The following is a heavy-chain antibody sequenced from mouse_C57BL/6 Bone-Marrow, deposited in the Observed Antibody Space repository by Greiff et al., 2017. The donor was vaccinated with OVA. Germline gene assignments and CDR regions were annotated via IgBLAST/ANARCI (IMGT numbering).Heavy chain of an antibody. Sequence: EVQLQQSGPELVKPGASVKISCKASGYSFTDYNMNWVKQSNGKSLEWIGVINPNYGTTSYNQKFKGKATLTVDQSSSTAYMQLNSLTSEDSAVYYCAIVYYSNYPDAMDYWGQGTSVTVSS. CDR2: INPNYGTT. CDR1: GYSFTDYN. D-gene: IGHD2-5*01. V-gene: IGHV1-39*01. J-gene: IGHJ4*01. CDR3: AIVYYSNYPDAMDY.